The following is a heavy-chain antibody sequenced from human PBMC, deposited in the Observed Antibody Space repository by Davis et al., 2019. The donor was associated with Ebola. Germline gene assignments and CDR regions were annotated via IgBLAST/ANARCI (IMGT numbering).Heavy chain of an antibody. V-gene: IGHV4-61*01. CDR2: IYYSGST. CDR1: GGSVSSGSYY. CDR3: AREAWDYGDYEWGGTYFQH. Sequence: PSETLSLTCTVSGGSVSSGSYYWSWIRQPPGKGLEWIGYIYYSGSTNYNPSLKSRVTISVDTSKNQFSLKLSSVTAADTAVYYCAREAWDYGDYEWGGTYFQHWGQGTLVTVSS. J-gene: IGHJ1*01. D-gene: IGHD4-17*01.